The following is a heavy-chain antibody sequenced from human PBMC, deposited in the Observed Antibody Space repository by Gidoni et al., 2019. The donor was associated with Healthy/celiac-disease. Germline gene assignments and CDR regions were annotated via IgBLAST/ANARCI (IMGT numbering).Heavy chain of an antibody. V-gene: IGHV3-23*01. Sequence: EVQLLESGGGLVRPGGSLTLSCAASGFPVSSSAMRWVRQAPGKGLEWVSAIRGSGGSTYYADSVKGRFTISRDNSKNTLYLQMNSLRAEDTAVYYCAKVGWGYYYDSSGLDYWGQGTLVTVSS. CDR3: AKVGWGYYYDSSGLDY. D-gene: IGHD3-22*01. J-gene: IGHJ4*02. CDR2: IRGSGGST. CDR1: GFPVSSSA.